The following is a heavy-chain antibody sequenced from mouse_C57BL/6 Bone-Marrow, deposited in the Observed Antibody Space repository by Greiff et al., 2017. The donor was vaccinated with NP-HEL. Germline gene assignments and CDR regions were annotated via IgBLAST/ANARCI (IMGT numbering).Heavy chain of an antibody. CDR2: IYPRSGNT. CDR1: GYTFTSYG. D-gene: IGHD2-5*01. J-gene: IGHJ3*01. Sequence: VQRVESGAELARPGASVKLSCKASGYTFTSYGISWVKQRTGQGLEWIGEIYPRSGNTYYNEKFKGKATLTADKSSSTAYMELRSLTSEDSAVYFCARSGYSKGGLGFAYWGQGTLVTVSA. V-gene: IGHV1-81*01. CDR3: ARSGYSKGGLGFAY.